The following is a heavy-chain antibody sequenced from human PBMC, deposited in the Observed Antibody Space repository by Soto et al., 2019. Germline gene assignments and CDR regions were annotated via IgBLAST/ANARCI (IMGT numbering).Heavy chain of an antibody. CDR2: ISYSGTS. Sequence: SETLSLTCTFSGGSIKDDTYHLGWIRQPPGKGREWIGSISYSGTSSYNPSLKSRVTMSVDTSKKQLSLRLRSVTAADTAVYYCARLHCHRPNCVPRDPWGHGSLVTVSS. CDR1: GGSIKDDTYH. D-gene: IGHD1-1*01. V-gene: IGHV4-39*01. J-gene: IGHJ5*02. CDR3: ARLHCHRPNCVPRDP.